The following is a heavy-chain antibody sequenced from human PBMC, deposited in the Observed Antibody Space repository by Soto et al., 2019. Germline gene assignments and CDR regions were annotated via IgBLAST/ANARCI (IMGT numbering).Heavy chain of an antibody. CDR3: AKPPGVAVAGNVYDY. CDR1: GFTFSSYA. D-gene: IGHD6-19*01. CDR2: ISGSGGST. J-gene: IGHJ4*02. V-gene: IGHV3-23*01. Sequence: GGSLRLSCAASGFTFSSYAMSWVRQAPGKGLEWVSAISGSGGSTYYADSVKGRFTISRDNSKNTLYLQMNSLRAEDTAVYYCAKPPGVAVAGNVYDYWGQGTLVTVSS.